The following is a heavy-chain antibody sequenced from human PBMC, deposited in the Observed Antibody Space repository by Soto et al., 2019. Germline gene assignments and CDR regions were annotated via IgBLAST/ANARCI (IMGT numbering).Heavy chain of an antibody. CDR2: IIPIFGTA. Sequence: ASVKVSCKASGGTFSSYAISWVRQAPGQGLEWMGGIIPIFGTANYAQKFQGRVTNTADESTSTAYMERSSRRSEATAVDYCASYIVVVPAAMLPRRYYYYGMDVWGQGTTVTVSS. D-gene: IGHD2-2*01. CDR1: GGTFSSYA. CDR3: ASYIVVVPAAMLPRRYYYYGMDV. V-gene: IGHV1-69*13. J-gene: IGHJ6*02.